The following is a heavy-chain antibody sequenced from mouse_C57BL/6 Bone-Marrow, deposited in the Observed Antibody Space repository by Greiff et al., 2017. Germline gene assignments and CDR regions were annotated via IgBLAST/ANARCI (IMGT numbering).Heavy chain of an antibody. CDR1: GYTFTSYW. D-gene: IGHD1-1*01. J-gene: IGHJ4*01. CDR2: IDPSDSYT. CDR3: ARVIIYYNGSSYYYYAMDY. V-gene: IGHV1-50*01. Sequence: QVQLQQPGAELVKPGASVKLSCKASGYTFTSYWMQWVKQRPGQGLEWIGEIDPSDSYTNYNQKFKGKATLTVDTSSSTAYMQLSSLTSEDSAVYYCARVIIYYNGSSYYYYAMDYWGQGTSVTVSS.